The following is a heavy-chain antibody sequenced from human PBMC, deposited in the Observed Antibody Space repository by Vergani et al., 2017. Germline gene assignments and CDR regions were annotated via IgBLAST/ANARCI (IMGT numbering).Heavy chain of an antibody. D-gene: IGHD3-10*01. V-gene: IGHV4-59*02. Sequence: QVKLQESGPGLVKPSETLSLTCTVSGASVNSYYWSWIRQPPGKELEWIGYMYHSGSTNYNPSLETRVTISGDTSKNQFSLKLNSVTAADTAVYYCGRVADFYGLGSRRLDLWGQGTLVTVSS. CDR2: MYHSGST. CDR1: GASVNSYY. J-gene: IGHJ5*02. CDR3: GRVADFYGLGSRRLDL.